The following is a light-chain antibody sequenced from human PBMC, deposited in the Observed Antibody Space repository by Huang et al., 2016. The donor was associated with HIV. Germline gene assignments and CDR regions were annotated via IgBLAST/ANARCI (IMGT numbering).Light chain of an antibody. CDR2: DTS. CDR3: QQRSNWPPRLT. Sequence: EIVLTQSPTTLSLSPGERATLSCRASQSVTSYLAWYQHKPGQAPRLLIYDTSNRATGIPARCSGSGSGTDFTLTITSLEPEDFALYYCQQRSNWPPRLTFGGGTKVEI. CDR1: QSVTSY. J-gene: IGKJ4*01. V-gene: IGKV3-11*01.